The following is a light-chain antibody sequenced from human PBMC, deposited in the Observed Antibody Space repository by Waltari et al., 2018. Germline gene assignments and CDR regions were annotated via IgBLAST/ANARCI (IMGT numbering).Light chain of an antibody. Sequence: SYELTPPPSVSVSPGQTARITCSGPELPRKYASWFQQKSGQAPRLVIYEDTKRPSGIPERFSGSSSGTVATLTISGAQVDDEADYYCYSSDSTGLRVFGGGTTVVVL. CDR1: ELPRKY. CDR3: YSSDSTGLRV. CDR2: EDT. V-gene: IGLV3-10*01. J-gene: IGLJ1*01.